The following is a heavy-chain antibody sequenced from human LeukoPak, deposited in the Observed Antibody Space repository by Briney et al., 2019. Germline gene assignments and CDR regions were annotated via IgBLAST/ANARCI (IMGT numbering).Heavy chain of an antibody. J-gene: IGHJ4*02. D-gene: IGHD1-26*01. CDR2: INEDGSTT. CDR3: VRDLGGRSGH. CDR1: GFTFSSNW. Sequence: GGSLRLSCAASGFTFSSNWMHWVRQAPGKGLVWVSRINEDGSTTNYADSVKGRSTIFRDNAKNTLYLQMNSLRAEDTAVYYCVRDLGGRSGHWGQRTLVTVSS. V-gene: IGHV3-74*01.